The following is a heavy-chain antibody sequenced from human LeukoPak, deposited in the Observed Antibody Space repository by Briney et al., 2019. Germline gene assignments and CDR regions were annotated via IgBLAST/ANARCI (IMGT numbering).Heavy chain of an antibody. Sequence: GGSLTLSCAASGFSVRTEYMSWVRQAPGQGLEWVSVLYSVGSTYYADSVKGRFSISRDNSEDTLYLQMNSLGAEDTAVYYCARSILDGSGSYYMAYWGQGTLVAVPS. CDR1: GFSVRTEY. J-gene: IGHJ4*02. CDR3: ARSILDGSGSYYMAY. CDR2: LYSVGST. V-gene: IGHV3-53*01. D-gene: IGHD3-10*01.